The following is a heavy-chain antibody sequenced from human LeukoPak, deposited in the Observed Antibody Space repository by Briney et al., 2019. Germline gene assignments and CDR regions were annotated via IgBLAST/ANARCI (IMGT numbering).Heavy chain of an antibody. D-gene: IGHD5-12*01. CDR3: AREEYSGYENYYYYGMDV. CDR1: GGTFSSYA. V-gene: IGHV1-69*04. J-gene: IGHJ6*02. CDR2: IIPILGIA. Sequence: SVKVSCKASGGTFSSYAISWVRQAPGQGLEWMGRIIPILGIANYAQKFQGRVTITADKSTSTAYMELSSLRSEDTAVYYCAREEYSGYENYYYYGMDVWGQGTTVTVSS.